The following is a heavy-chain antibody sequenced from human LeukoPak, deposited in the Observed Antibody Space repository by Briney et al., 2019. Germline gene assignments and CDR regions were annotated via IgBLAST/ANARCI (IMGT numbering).Heavy chain of an antibody. Sequence: SETLSLTCAVYGGSFSGYYWSWIRQPPGKGLEWIGEINHSGSTNYNPSLKSRVTISVDTSKNQFSLKVNSVTAADTAVFYCASPFGSGWPDAFDSWGQGTMVTVSS. D-gene: IGHD6-19*01. CDR3: ASPFGSGWPDAFDS. V-gene: IGHV4-34*01. CDR2: INHSGST. J-gene: IGHJ3*02. CDR1: GGSFSGYY.